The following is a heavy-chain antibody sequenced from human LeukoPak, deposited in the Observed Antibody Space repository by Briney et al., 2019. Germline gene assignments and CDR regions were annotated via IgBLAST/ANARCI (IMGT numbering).Heavy chain of an antibody. V-gene: IGHV4-59*11. J-gene: IGHJ5*02. CDR2: IYYSGST. CDR3: ARDLGYCSGGSCYNNWFDP. CDR1: GGSISSHY. D-gene: IGHD2-15*01. Sequence: SETLSLTCTVSGGSISSHYWSWIRQPPGKGLEWIGYIYYSGSTNYNPSLKSRATISVDTSKNQFSLKLSSVTAADTAVYYCARDLGYCSGGSCYNNWFDPWGQGTLVTVSS.